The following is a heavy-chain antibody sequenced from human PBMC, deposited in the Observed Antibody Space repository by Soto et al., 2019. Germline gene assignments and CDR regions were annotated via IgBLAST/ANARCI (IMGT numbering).Heavy chain of an antibody. D-gene: IGHD3-22*01. CDR2: IIPIFGTA. J-gene: IGHJ4*02. CDR1: GGTFSSYA. Sequence: QVQLVQSGAEVKKPGSSVKVSCKASGGTFSSYAISWVRQAPGQGLEWMGGIIPIFGTANYAQKFQGRVTLTADESTSTAYMELSSLRSEDTAVYYCAREGGYVLGVIHAFDYWGQGTLVTVSS. CDR3: AREGGYVLGVIHAFDY. V-gene: IGHV1-69*01.